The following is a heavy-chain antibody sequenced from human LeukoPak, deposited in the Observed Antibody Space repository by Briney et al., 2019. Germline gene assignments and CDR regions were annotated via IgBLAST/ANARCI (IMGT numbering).Heavy chain of an antibody. V-gene: IGHV1-18*01. J-gene: IGHJ3*02. CDR1: GYTFTSYG. CDR2: ISAYNGNT. CDR3: ARDLQGYCSGGSCYGAFDI. Sequence: ASVKVSCKASGYTFTSYGISWVRQAPGQGLEWMGWISAYNGNTNYAQKLQGRVTMTTDTSTSTAYMELGSLRSDDTAVYYCARDLQGYCSGGSCYGAFDIWGQGTMVTVSS. D-gene: IGHD2-15*01.